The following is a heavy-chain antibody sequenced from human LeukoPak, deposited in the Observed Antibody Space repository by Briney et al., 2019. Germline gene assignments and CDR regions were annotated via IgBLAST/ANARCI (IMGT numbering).Heavy chain of an antibody. CDR2: IYPGDSDT. D-gene: IGHD7-27*01. V-gene: IGHV5-51*01. CDR1: GYIFTNYW. CDR3: ARRLTAEV. J-gene: IGHJ4*02. Sequence: PGESLKISCKGSGYIFTNYWIGWVRQLPGEGLEWMGIIYPGDSDTRYSPSSQGQVTISADNSINTAYLQWSSLKASDTAIYYCARRLTAEVWGQGTLVTVSS.